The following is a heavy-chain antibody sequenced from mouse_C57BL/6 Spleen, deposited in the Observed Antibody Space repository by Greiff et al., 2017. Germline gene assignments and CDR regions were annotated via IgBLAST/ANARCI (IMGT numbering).Heavy chain of an antibody. Sequence: QVQLQQSGAELVRPGASVTLSCKASGYTFTDYEMHWVKQTPVHGLEWIGAIDPETGGTAYNQKFKGKAILTADKFSSTAYMELRSLTSEDSTVYYCTRGGVPDYWGQGTTLTVSS. D-gene: IGHD2-14*01. CDR3: TRGGVPDY. J-gene: IGHJ2*01. CDR1: GYTFTDYE. V-gene: IGHV1-15*01. CDR2: IDPETGGT.